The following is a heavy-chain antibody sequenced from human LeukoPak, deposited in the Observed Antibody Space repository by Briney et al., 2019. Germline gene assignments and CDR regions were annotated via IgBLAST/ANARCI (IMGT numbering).Heavy chain of an antibody. CDR3: ATSTSTRSYMFDY. CDR1: GGSISSYY. J-gene: IGHJ4*02. D-gene: IGHD2-2*01. Sequence: PSETLSLTCTVSGGSISSYYWSWIRQPPGKGLEWIGYIYTSGSTNYNPSLKSRATISVDTSKNQFSLKLSSVTAADTAVYYCATSTSTRSYMFDYWGQGTLVTVSS. V-gene: IGHV4-4*09. CDR2: IYTSGST.